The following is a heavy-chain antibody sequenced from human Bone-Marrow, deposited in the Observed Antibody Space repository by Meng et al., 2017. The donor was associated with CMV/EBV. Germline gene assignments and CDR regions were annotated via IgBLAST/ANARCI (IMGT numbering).Heavy chain of an antibody. CDR1: GGSISSSSYY. CDR3: AGIAAAGTLWYYYYGMDV. CDR2: IYYSGST. J-gene: IGHJ6*02. D-gene: IGHD6-13*01. Sequence: SETLSLTCTVSGGSISSSSYYWGWIRQPPGKGLEWIGSIYYSGSTYYNPSLKSRVTISVDTSKNQFSLKLSSVTAADTAVYYCAGIAAAGTLWYYYYGMDVWGQGTTVTVSS. V-gene: IGHV4-39*07.